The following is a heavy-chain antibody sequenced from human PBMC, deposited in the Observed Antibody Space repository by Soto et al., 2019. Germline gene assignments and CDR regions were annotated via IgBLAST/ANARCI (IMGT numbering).Heavy chain of an antibody. V-gene: IGHV4-31*03. CDR1: GGSIRRSDSY. CDR2: ISDSGRT. J-gene: IGHJ4*02. CDR3: ARVLIATGPLDNSTVY. D-gene: IGHD1-20*01. Sequence: SETLSLTCSVSGGSIRRSDSYWTWVRQGPGKGLEWIAYISDSGRTDYNPSLKSRATISIDTSKNVFFLNLSSVTAADTAVYFCARVLIATGPLDNSTVYRRPGSPITVYS.